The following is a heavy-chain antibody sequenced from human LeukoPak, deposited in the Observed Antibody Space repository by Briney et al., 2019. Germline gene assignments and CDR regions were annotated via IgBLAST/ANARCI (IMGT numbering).Heavy chain of an antibody. CDR1: GFTLSSCA. D-gene: IGHD4-11*01. Sequence: GGSLRLSCAASGFTLSSCAMSWVRQAPGKGLEWVSAISGSGGSTYYADSVKGRFTISRDNSKDTLYLQMNSLRAEDTAVYYCAKGGRVTTTYWGQGTLVTVSS. V-gene: IGHV3-23*01. CDR2: ISGSGGST. J-gene: IGHJ4*02. CDR3: AKGGRVTTTY.